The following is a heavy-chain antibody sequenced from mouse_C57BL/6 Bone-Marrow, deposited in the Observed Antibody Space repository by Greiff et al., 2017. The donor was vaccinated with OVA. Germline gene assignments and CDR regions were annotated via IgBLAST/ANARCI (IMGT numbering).Heavy chain of an antibody. J-gene: IGHJ1*03. V-gene: IGHV1-50*01. CDR3: ARMGYFDV. Sequence: VQLQQPGAELVKPGASVKLSCKASGYTFTSYWMQWVKQRPGQGLAWIGEIDPSDSYTNYNQKFKGKATLTVDTSSSTAYMQLSSLTSEDSAVYYCARMGYFDVWGTGTTVTVSS. CDR2: IDPSDSYT. CDR1: GYTFTSYW.